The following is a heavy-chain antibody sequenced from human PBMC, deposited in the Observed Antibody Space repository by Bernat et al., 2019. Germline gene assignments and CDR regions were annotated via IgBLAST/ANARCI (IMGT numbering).Heavy chain of an antibody. D-gene: IGHD1-26*01. CDR1: GGSISSSSYY. V-gene: IGHV4-39*01. Sequence: QLQLQESGPGLVKPSETLSLTCTVSGGSISSSSYYWGWIRQPPGKGLEWIGSIYYSGSTYYNPSLKSRVTISVDTSKNQFSLKLSSVTAADTAVYYCARLSIVAPLDFDYWGQGTLVTVSS. CDR2: IYYSGST. CDR3: ARLSIVAPLDFDY. J-gene: IGHJ4*02.